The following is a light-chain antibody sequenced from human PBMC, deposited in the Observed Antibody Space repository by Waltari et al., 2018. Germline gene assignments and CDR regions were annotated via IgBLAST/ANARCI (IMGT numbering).Light chain of an antibody. CDR3: QQYKNWPPGYT. V-gene: IGKV3-15*01. J-gene: IGKJ2*01. CDR1: QSVSSD. CDR2: GAS. Sequence: EIVMTQSPGTLSVSPGERATLSCRASQSVSSDLAWYQQKAGQAPRLLIYGASTRATGIPDRFSGSGSGTEFTLTISSLQSEDFAVYYCQQYKNWPPGYTFGQGTKLEI.